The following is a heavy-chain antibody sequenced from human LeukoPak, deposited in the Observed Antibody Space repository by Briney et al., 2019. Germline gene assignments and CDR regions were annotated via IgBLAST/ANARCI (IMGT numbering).Heavy chain of an antibody. CDR2: IYYSGST. CDR1: GGSMSNYY. J-gene: IGHJ4*02. CDR3: AGYSDSSVDF. V-gene: IGHV4-59*01. Sequence: SETPSLTCTVSGGSMSNYYWSWIRQPPGKGLEWIGYIYYSGSTNYSPSLKSRVTMSVDTSKNQFSLKLNSVTAADTAVYYCAGYSDSSVDFWGQGTLVIVSP. D-gene: IGHD6-6*01.